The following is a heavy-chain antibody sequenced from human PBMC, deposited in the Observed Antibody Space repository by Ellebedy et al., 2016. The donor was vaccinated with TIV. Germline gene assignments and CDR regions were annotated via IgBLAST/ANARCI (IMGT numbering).Heavy chain of an antibody. CDR3: ARRRRDMVRGVEFDY. V-gene: IGHV4-39*01. CDR2: IYYSGST. Sequence: MPSETLSLTCTVSGGSISSSSYSWGWIRQPPGKGLEWIGSIYYSGSTYYNPSLKSRVTISVDTSKNQFSLKLSSVTAADTAVYYCARRRRDMVRGVEFDYWGQGTLVTVSS. J-gene: IGHJ4*02. CDR1: GGSISSSSYS. D-gene: IGHD3-10*01.